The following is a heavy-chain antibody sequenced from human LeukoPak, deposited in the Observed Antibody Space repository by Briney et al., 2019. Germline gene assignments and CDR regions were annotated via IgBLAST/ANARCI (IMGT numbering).Heavy chain of an antibody. CDR2: INHSGST. V-gene: IGHV4-34*01. J-gene: IGHJ4*02. CDR3: ARGKRYCSSTSCYDRFFFDY. Sequence: SETLSLTCAVYGGSFSGYYGSWLRQPPGKGLEWLGEINHSGSTNYNPSLKSRVTISVDTSKNQFSLKLSSVTAADTAVYYCARGKRYCSSTSCYDRFFFDYWGQGTLVTVSS. CDR1: GGSFSGYY. D-gene: IGHD2-2*01.